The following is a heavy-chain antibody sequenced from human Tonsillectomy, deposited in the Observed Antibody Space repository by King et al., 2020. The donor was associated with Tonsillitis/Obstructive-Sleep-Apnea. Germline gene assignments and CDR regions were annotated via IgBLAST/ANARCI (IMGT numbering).Heavy chain of an antibody. V-gene: IGHV5-51*01. D-gene: IGHD4-11*01. Sequence: VQLVESGAEVKKPGESLKISCKASGYSFTNYWIGWVLQMPGKGLEWMVIIYPDDSDTRYSPSFQGQVTISADTSISTAYLQWSSLKASDTAMYYCARSSSAGYSTYYFDYWGQGTLVTVSS. CDR3: ARSSSAGYSTYYFDY. J-gene: IGHJ4*02. CDR2: IYPDDSDT. CDR1: GYSFTNYW.